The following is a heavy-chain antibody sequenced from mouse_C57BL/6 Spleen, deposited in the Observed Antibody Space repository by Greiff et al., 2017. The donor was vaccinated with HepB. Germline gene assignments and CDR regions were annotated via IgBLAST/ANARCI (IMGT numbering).Heavy chain of an antibody. D-gene: IGHD1-1*01. J-gene: IGHJ1*03. CDR3: AREALLRSWYFDV. CDR1: GYSITSGYS. CDR2: ISYDGSN. V-gene: IGHV3-6*01. Sequence: EVKVEESGPGLGKPSQSLSLTCSVTGYSITSGYSWNWIRQFPGNKLEWMGYISYDGSNNYNPSLKNRISITRDTSKNQFFLKLNSVTTEDTATYYCAREALLRSWYFDVWGTGTTVTVSS.